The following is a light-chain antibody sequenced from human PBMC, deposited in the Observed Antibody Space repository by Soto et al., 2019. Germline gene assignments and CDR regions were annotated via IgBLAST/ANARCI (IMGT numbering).Light chain of an antibody. CDR3: SSYTSSNTLYV. CDR2: DVS. J-gene: IGLJ1*01. CDR1: TSDVGDYNL. V-gene: IGLV2-14*01. Sequence: QSALTQPASVSGSPGQSIAISCTGTTSDVGDYNLVSWYQQHPGKAPKLMIYDVSNRPSGISDRFSASKSGNTASLTISGLQADDEADYYCSSYTSSNTLYVFGTGTKVTVL.